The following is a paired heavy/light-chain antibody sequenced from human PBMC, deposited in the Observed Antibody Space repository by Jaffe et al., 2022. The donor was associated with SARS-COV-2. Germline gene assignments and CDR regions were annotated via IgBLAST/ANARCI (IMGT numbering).Heavy chain of an antibody. CDR2: INSDGSST. V-gene: IGHV3-74*01. Sequence: EVQLVESGGGLVQPGGSLRLSCAASGFTFSSYWMHWVRQAPGKGLVWVSRINSDGSSTSYADSVKGRFTISRDNAKNTLYLQMNSLRAEDTAVYYCARSILPTVGATRVHYYYGMDVWGQGTTVTVSS. CDR3: ARSILPTVGATRVHYYYGMDV. D-gene: IGHD1-26*01. J-gene: IGHJ6*02. CDR1: GFTFSSYW.
Light chain of an antibody. CDR3: SSYTSSSLV. Sequence: QSALTQPASVSGSPGQSITISCTGTSSDVGGYNYVSWYQQHPGKAPKLMIYEVSNRPSGVSNRFSGSKSGNTASLTISGLQAEDEADYYCSSYTSSSLVFGGGTKLTVL. J-gene: IGLJ3*02. V-gene: IGLV2-14*01. CDR1: SSDVGGYNY. CDR2: EVS.